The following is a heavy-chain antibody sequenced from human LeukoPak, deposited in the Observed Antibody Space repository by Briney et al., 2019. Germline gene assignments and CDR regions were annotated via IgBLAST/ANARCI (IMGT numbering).Heavy chain of an antibody. CDR3: ARDQIRGYSGYDWPGYDY. J-gene: IGHJ4*02. V-gene: IGHV1-69*13. CDR1: GGTFSSYA. D-gene: IGHD5-12*01. Sequence: SVKVSCKASGGTFSSYAISWVRQAPGQGLEWMGGIIPIFGTANYAQKFQGRVTITADESTSTAYMELSSLRSEDTAVYYCARDQIRGYSGYDWPGYDYWGQGTLVTVSS. CDR2: IIPIFGTA.